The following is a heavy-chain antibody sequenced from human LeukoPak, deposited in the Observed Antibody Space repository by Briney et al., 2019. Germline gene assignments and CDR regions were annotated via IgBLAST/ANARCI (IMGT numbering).Heavy chain of an antibody. CDR2: INDSGST. CDR1: GGFFSGFY. D-gene: IGHD3-22*01. V-gene: IGHV4-34*01. Sequence: SETLSLTCAVYGGFFSGFYWSWIREPRGKGRVWIGEINDSGSTSFSPSVKGRVSISVDTSKNQFSLKLTSVTAADTAVYYCARVIDYDISGYYLGYWGQGNRVTVSS. J-gene: IGHJ4*02. CDR3: ARVIDYDISGYYLGY.